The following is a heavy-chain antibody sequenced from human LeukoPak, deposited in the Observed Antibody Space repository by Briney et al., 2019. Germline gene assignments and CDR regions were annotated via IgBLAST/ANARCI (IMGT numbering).Heavy chain of an antibody. Sequence: PGGSLRLSCAASGFTFSSYGMHCVRQAPGKGLEWVAVTSYDGSSKNYADSVKGRFTVSRDNPKNTLYLQMNSLRAEDTAVYYCAKDPARVTTPYNWFDPWGQGTLVTVSS. J-gene: IGHJ5*02. V-gene: IGHV3-30*18. CDR1: GFTFSSYG. D-gene: IGHD4-17*01. CDR3: AKDPARVTTPYNWFDP. CDR2: TSYDGSSK.